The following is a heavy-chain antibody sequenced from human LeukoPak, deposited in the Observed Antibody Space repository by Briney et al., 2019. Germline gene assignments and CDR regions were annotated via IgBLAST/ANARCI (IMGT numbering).Heavy chain of an antibody. V-gene: IGHV5-10-1*01. CDR3: ARAINSLTAFDI. J-gene: IGHJ3*02. Sequence: GESLKISCKGSGYSFTSYWIIWVRQVPGKGLEWMGRIDPSDSYTNYSPSFQGHVTISADKSISTAYLQWSSLKPSDTAMYYCARAINSLTAFDIWGQGTMVTVSS. D-gene: IGHD3-9*01. CDR2: IDPSDSYT. CDR1: GYSFTSYW.